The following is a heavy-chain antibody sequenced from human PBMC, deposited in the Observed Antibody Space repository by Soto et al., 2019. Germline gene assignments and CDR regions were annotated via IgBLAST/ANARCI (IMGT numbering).Heavy chain of an antibody. Sequence: ASVKVSCKASGYTFTSYDINWVRQAPGQGLEWMGWINPNSGGTNYAQKFQGWVTMTRDTSISTAYMELSRLRSDDTAVYYCARRSRAAAGGFDYWGQGTLVTVSS. V-gene: IGHV1-2*04. CDR1: GYTFTSYD. D-gene: IGHD6-13*01. J-gene: IGHJ4*02. CDR2: INPNSGGT. CDR3: ARRSRAAAGGFDY.